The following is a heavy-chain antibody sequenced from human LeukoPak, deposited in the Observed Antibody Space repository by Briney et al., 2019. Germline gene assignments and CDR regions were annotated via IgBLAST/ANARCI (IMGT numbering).Heavy chain of an antibody. CDR3: ARMPVPIHDAFDI. Sequence: PSETLSLTCTVSGGSIISGTYYWSWIRQPAGKGLEYIGRLYVNGSPNSNPSLKSRVTMSLDTSKNQFSLKMTSVTAADSAIYFCARMPVPIHDAFDIWGQGTAVMVSS. CDR2: LYVNGSP. D-gene: IGHD2-2*01. V-gene: IGHV4-61*02. J-gene: IGHJ3*02. CDR1: GGSIISGTYY.